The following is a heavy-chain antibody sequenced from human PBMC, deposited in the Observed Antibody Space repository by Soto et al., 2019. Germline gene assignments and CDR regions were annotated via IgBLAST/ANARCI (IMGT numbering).Heavy chain of an antibody. V-gene: IGHV4-34*01. CDR3: ARDYGVNDY. CDR2: INHSGST. CDR1: GGSFSGYY. Sequence: SETLSLTCAVYGGSFSGYYWSWIRQPPGKGLEWIGEINHSGSTNYNPSLKSRVTISVDTSKNQFSLKLSSVTAADTAVYYCARDYGVNDYWGQGTLVTVSS. J-gene: IGHJ4*02. D-gene: IGHD4-17*01.